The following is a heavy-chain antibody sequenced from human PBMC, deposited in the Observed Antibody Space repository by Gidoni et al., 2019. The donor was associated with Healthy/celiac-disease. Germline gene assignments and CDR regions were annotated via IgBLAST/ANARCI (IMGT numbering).Heavy chain of an antibody. D-gene: IGHD6-13*01. CDR2: IYYSGST. CDR3: ARDQYSSSGNWFDP. V-gene: IGHV4-59*01. Sequence: QVQLQESGPGLVKPSETLSLTCTVSGGSISSYYWSWIRQPPGKGLEWIGYIYYSGSTNYNPSLKSRVTISVDTSKNQFSLKLSSVTAADTAVYYCARDQYSSSGNWFDPWGRGTLVTVSS. CDR1: GGSISSYY. J-gene: IGHJ5*02.